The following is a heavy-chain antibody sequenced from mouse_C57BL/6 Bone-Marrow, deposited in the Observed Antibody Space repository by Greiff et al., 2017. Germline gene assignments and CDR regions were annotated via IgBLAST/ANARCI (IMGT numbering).Heavy chain of an antibody. CDR3: ARDYYGNYERFAY. CDR1: GYTFTSYG. CDR2: IYPRSGNT. D-gene: IGHD2-1*01. V-gene: IGHV1-81*01. J-gene: IGHJ3*01. Sequence: VQLPQSGAELARPGASVKLSCKASGYTFTSYGISWVKQRTGQGLELIGEIYPRSGNTYYNEKFKGKATLTADKSSSTAYMELRSLTSENSAVYCCARDYYGNYERFAYWGQGTLVTVSA.